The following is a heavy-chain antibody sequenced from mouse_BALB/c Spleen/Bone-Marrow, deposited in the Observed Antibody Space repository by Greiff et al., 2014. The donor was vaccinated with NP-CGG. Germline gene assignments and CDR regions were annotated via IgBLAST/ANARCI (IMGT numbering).Heavy chain of an antibody. V-gene: IGHV1-7*01. CDR3: ARETGTYVMGY. D-gene: IGHD4-1*01. CDR2: INPGTGYT. CDR1: GYTFTNYW. Sequence: VKLMESGAELTKPGASVTMSCKASGYTFTNYWIHWIKQRPGQGLEWIGYINPGTGYTDYNPNFKDKATLTADKSSITAYMQLSSLTSEDSSVYYCARETGTYVMGYWGQGTSVTVAS. J-gene: IGHJ4*01.